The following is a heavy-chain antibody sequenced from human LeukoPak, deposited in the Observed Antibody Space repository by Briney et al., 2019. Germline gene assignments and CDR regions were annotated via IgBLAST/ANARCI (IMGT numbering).Heavy chain of an antibody. Sequence: PGGSLRLSCAASGFTFSSYSMNWVRQAPGKGLEWVSYISNSSSTIYYADSVKGRFTISRDNAKNSLYLQMNSLRAEDTALYYCAKGSTFGSGYYYYFDYWGQGTLVTVSS. J-gene: IGHJ4*02. D-gene: IGHD3-3*01. V-gene: IGHV3-48*01. CDR1: GFTFSSYS. CDR2: ISNSSSTI. CDR3: AKGSTFGSGYYYYFDY.